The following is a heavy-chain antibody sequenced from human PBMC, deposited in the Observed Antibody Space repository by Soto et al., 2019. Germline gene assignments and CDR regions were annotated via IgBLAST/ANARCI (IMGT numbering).Heavy chain of an antibody. V-gene: IGHV4-59*12. CDR3: ARNYGGFDY. Sequence: SETLSLTCTVSGGSISSYYWSWIRQPPGKGLEWIGYIYYSGSTNYNPSLKSRVTISVDKSKNQFSLKLSSVTAADTAVYYCARNYGGFDYWGQGTLVTVSS. CDR1: GGSISSYY. CDR2: IYYSGST. J-gene: IGHJ4*02. D-gene: IGHD4-17*01.